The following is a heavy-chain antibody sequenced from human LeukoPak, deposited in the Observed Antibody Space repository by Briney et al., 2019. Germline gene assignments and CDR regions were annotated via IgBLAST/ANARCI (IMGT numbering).Heavy chain of an antibody. Sequence: GASLRLSCAASGFIFRNYAMSWVRQAPGKGLEWVSAITGSGDTTYYADSVKGRFTISRDNSKNTLYVEMNTLRAEDTAVYYCAKWGDYDILTGYYVSDFWGQGTMVTVSS. V-gene: IGHV3-23*01. J-gene: IGHJ4*02. D-gene: IGHD3-9*01. CDR3: AKWGDYDILTGYYVSDF. CDR2: ITGSGDTT. CDR1: GFIFRNYA.